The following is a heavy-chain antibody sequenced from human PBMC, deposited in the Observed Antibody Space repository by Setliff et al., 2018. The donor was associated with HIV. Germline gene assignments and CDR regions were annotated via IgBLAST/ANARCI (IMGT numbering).Heavy chain of an antibody. D-gene: IGHD3-3*01. CDR2: IKQDGSEK. CDR1: GFTFDDYG. V-gene: IGHV3-7*01. J-gene: IGHJ3*02. CDR3: ARPEFLEWSGAFDI. Sequence: GGSLRLSCSASGFTFDDYGMSWVRQAPGKGLEWVANIKQDGSEKYYVDSVKGRFTISRDNAKNSLYLQMNSLRAEDTAVYYCARPEFLEWSGAFDIWGQGTMVTVSS.